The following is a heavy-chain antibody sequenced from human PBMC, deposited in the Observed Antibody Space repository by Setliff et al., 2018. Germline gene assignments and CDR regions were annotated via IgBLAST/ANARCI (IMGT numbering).Heavy chain of an antibody. J-gene: IGHJ4*02. V-gene: IGHV4-34*01. CDR3: ARSFSRREKFLLDY. CDR2: VSHRGST. Sequence: ASETLSLTCAVSGGSLSDYYWSWFRQPPGKGLEWIGEVSHRGSTNYNPSLKSRVTISEDTSKNQFSLKVSSVTAADTAVYYCARSFSRREKFLLDYWGQGALVTVSS. CDR1: GGSLSDYY.